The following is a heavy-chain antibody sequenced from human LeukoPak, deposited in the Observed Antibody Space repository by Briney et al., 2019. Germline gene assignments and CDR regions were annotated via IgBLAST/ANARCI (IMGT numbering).Heavy chain of an antibody. CDR1: GDSVSSNSDA. CDR3: ARDKVGDFWSGYMGQTAYAFDI. J-gene: IGHJ3*02. D-gene: IGHD3-3*01. V-gene: IGHV6-1*01. CDR2: TYYRSKWYN. Sequence: SQTHSLTCAIAGDSVSSNSDAWNWIRQSPSRGLEWLGRTYYRSKWYNDYAVSVKSRITINPDTSKNQFSLQLNSVTPEDTAVYYCARDKVGDFWSGYMGQTAYAFDIWGQGTMVTVSS.